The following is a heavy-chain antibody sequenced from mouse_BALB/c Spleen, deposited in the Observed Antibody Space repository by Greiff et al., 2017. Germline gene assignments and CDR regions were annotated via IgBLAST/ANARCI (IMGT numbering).Heavy chain of an antibody. CDR2: IRLKSDNYAT. Sequence: EVKLMESGGGLVQPGGSMKLSCVASGFTFSSYWMSWVRQSPEKGLEWVAEIRLKSDNYATHYAESVKGKFTISRDDSKSRLYLQMNSLRAEDTGIYYCTRVMDYWGQGTSVTVSS. CDR3: TRVMDY. J-gene: IGHJ4*01. CDR1: GFTFSSYW. V-gene: IGHV6-6*02.